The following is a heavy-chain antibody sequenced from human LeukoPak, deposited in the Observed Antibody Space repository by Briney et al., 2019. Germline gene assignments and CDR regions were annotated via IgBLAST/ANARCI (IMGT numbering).Heavy chain of an antibody. J-gene: IGHJ4*02. V-gene: IGHV3-11*01. CDR1: GFIFTDYY. D-gene: IGHD1-14*01. Sequence: PGGSLRLSCVASGFIFTDYYMSWYRQAPGKGLEWVSYIHPSGSTAGYGDSMKGRFTVSRDNAKNSLYLQMDGLRAADTAVYYCARGHHQSIYWGQGALVTVSS. CDR2: IHPSGSTA. CDR3: ARGHHQSIY.